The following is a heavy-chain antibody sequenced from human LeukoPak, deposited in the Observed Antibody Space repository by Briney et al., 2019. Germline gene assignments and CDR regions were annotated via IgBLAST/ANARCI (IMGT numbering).Heavy chain of an antibody. CDR3: ARGGATKPPNYYYYGMDV. Sequence: ASVKVSCKASGYTFTSYGISWVRQAPGQGLEWMGWISAYNGNINYAQKLQGRVTMTTDTSTSTAYMELRSLRSDDTAVYYCARGGATKPPNYYYYGMDVWGQGTTVTVSS. D-gene: IGHD1-26*01. J-gene: IGHJ6*02. CDR2: ISAYNGNI. V-gene: IGHV1-18*01. CDR1: GYTFTSYG.